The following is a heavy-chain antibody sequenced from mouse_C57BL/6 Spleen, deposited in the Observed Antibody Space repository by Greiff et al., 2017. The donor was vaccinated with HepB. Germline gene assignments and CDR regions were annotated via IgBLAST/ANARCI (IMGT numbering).Heavy chain of an antibody. CDR2: ISDGGSYT. V-gene: IGHV5-4*01. D-gene: IGHD2-4*01. CDR3: ARRGVYYDYLYAMDY. Sequence: EVQGVESGGGLVKPGGSLKLSCAASGFTFSSYAMSWVRQTPEKRLEWVATISDGGSYTYYPDNVKCRFTISRDNAKKNLYLQMSHLKSEDTAMYYCARRGVYYDYLYAMDYWGQGTSVTVSS. CDR1: GFTFSSYA. J-gene: IGHJ4*01.